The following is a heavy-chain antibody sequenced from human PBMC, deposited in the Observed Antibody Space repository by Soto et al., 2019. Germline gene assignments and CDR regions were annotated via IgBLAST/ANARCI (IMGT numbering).Heavy chain of an antibody. CDR1: GGSISSSSYY. V-gene: IGHV4-39*01. D-gene: IGHD6-13*01. CDR2: IYYSGST. CDR3: ARLGIAADNKWFDP. Sequence: SETLSLTCTVSGGSISSSSYYWGWIRQPPGKGLEWIGSIYYSGSTYYNPSLKSRVTISVDTSKNQFSLKLSSVTAADTAVYYCARLGIAADNKWFDPWGQGTLVTVSS. J-gene: IGHJ5*02.